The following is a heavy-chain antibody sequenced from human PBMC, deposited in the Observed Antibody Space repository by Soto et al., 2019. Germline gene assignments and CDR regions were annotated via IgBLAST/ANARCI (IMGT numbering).Heavy chain of an antibody. V-gene: IGHV3-33*01. D-gene: IGHD3-10*01. CDR3: ARDLRSTRLDV. CDR1: GLTFSNYG. CDR2: IWYDGSKT. J-gene: IGHJ6*02. Sequence: QVQLVESGGGVVQPGRSLRLSCAASGLTFSNYGLHRVRQAPGKGLEWVAVIWYDGSKTYYADSVKGRFTISRDNSKNTLYLQMNSLRAEDTAVYCCARDLRSTRLDVWGQGTTVTVSS.